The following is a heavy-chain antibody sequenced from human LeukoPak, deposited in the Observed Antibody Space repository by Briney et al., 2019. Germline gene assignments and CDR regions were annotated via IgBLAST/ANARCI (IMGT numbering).Heavy chain of an antibody. D-gene: IGHD3/OR15-3a*01. J-gene: IGHJ4*02. CDR3: ARGILAGLDY. V-gene: IGHV4-61*02. Sequence: SETLSLTCTVSGGSISSGSYYWSWIRQPAGKGLEWIGRIYTSGSTNYNPSLQSRVTISVDTSKNQFSLKLSSVTAADTAVYYCARGILAGLDYWGQGTLVTVSS. CDR2: IYTSGST. CDR1: GGSISSGSYY.